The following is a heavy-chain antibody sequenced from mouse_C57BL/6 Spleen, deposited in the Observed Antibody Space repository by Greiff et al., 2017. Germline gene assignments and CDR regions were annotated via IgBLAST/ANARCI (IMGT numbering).Heavy chain of an antibody. CDR1: GFTFSDYY. Sequence: EVQGVESGGGLVQPGGSLKLSCAASGFTFSDYYMYWVRQTPEKRLEWVAYISNGGGSTYYPDTVKGRFTISRDNAKNTLYLQMSRLKSEDTAMYYCARYDYDVTYAMDYWGQGTSVTVSS. V-gene: IGHV5-12*01. CDR3: ARYDYDVTYAMDY. CDR2: ISNGGGST. D-gene: IGHD2-4*01. J-gene: IGHJ4*01.